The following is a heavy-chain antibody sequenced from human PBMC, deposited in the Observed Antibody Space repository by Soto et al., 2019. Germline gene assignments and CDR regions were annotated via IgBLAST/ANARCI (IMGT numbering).Heavy chain of an antibody. Sequence: VQLVESGGGLVQPGRSLRLSCAASGFTFDDFSMHWVRQAPGKGLEWVSGISCNSGTIGYADSVKGRFTISRDNAKNALSLQMSCLRAEDTAVYYCVQSQFQYHGDYYFDSWGQGTLVTVSS. D-gene: IGHD4-17*01. CDR3: VQSQFQYHGDYYFDS. J-gene: IGHJ4*02. CDR1: GFTFDDFS. CDR2: ISCNSGTI. V-gene: IGHV3-9*01.